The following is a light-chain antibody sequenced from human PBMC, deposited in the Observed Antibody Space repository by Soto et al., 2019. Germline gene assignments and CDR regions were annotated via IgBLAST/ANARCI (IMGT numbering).Light chain of an antibody. Sequence: VLTQSPATLSLYTGESATLSCRASESVGSYLAWYQQSPDQARRLVIYDTATRATGIADRVSGSGSGTDFTLTISSLEPEDFAVYYCQQGGNRPPRTVGQGTKVDIK. J-gene: IGKJ1*01. CDR1: ESVGSY. CDR3: QQGGNRPPRT. CDR2: DTA. V-gene: IGKV3-11*01.